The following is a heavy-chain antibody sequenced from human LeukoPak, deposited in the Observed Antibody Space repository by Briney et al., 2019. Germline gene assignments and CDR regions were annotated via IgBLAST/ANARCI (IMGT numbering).Heavy chain of an antibody. Sequence: GGSLRLSCVASGFTFSTYAMTWVRQAPGKGLEWVSGISDNGGVTYYADSVKGRFTMSRDNSKNTLYLQMNSLGAEDTAVYYCAKTVKTYSSAWGYYFDSWGQGTLVTVSS. V-gene: IGHV3-23*01. D-gene: IGHD6-19*01. CDR3: AKTVKTYSSAWGYYFDS. CDR2: ISDNGGVT. CDR1: GFTFSTYA. J-gene: IGHJ4*02.